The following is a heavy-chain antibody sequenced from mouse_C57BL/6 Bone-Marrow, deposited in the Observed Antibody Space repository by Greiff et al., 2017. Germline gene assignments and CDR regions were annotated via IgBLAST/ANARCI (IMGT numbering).Heavy chain of an antibody. V-gene: IGHV1-54*01. Sequence: QVQLQQSGAELVRPGTSVKVSCKASGYAFTNYLIEWVKQRPGQGLEWIGVINPGSGGTNYNEKFKGKATLTADKSSSTAYMQLSSLTSEDSAVYFCARGGLRRRDWYFDVGGTGTTVTVSS. D-gene: IGHD2-2*01. CDR2: INPGSGGT. CDR3: ARGGLRRRDWYFDV. J-gene: IGHJ1*03. CDR1: GYAFTNYL.